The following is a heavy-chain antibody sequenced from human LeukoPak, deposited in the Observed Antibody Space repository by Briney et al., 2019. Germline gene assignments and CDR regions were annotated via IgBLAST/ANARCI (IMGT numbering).Heavy chain of an antibody. CDR3: ARRGGSSSPRSPIDY. J-gene: IGHJ4*02. CDR2: IKEDGSQR. CDR1: GFTFSDYW. V-gene: IGHV3-7*01. Sequence: GGSLRLSCTASGFTFSDYWMTWVRQAPGKGPEWVANIKEDGSQRYYVDSVGGRFTISRDNAQNSLFLQMNGLRAEDTAVYYCARRGGSSSPRSPIDYWGQGTLVTVSS. D-gene: IGHD6-6*01.